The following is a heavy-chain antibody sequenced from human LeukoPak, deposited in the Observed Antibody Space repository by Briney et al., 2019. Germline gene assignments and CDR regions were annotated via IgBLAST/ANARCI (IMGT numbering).Heavy chain of an antibody. D-gene: IGHD3-10*01. CDR1: GFTFSSYG. CDR2: ISGSAGAT. J-gene: IGHJ4*02. CDR3: ARGVTYLGDFDY. V-gene: IGHV3-23*01. Sequence: PGRSLRLSCAASGFTFSSYGMHWVRQAPGKGLEWVSTISGSAGATYSADSVRGRFTISRDNSKHTLSLQMNSLRAEDTAVYYCARGVTYLGDFDYWGQGTLVTVSS.